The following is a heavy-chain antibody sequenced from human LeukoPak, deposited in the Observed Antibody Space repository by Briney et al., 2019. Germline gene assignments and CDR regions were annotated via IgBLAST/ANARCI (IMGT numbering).Heavy chain of an antibody. V-gene: IGHV1-69*13. CDR2: IIPIFGTA. Sequence: LVKVSCKAPGGTFSSYAISWVRQAPGQGLEWMGGIIPIFGTANYAQKFQGRVTITADESTSTAYMELSSLRSEDTAVYYCARANCSSTSCYRGRFDYWGQGTLVTVSS. CDR3: ARANCSSTSCYRGRFDY. D-gene: IGHD2-2*01. CDR1: GGTFSSYA. J-gene: IGHJ4*02.